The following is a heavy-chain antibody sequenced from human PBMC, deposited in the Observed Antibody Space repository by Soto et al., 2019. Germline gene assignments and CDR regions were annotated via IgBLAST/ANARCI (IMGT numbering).Heavy chain of an antibody. V-gene: IGHV4-31*03. CDR2: IYYSGST. D-gene: IGHD3-22*01. CDR3: ARGENDSSGYYYPGNY. CDR1: GGSISSGGYY. J-gene: IGHJ4*02. Sequence: QVQLQESGPGLVKPSQTLSLTCTVSGGSISSGGYYWSWIRQHPGKGLEWIGYIYYSGSTYYNPSLKRRVTISVDTSKNQFSLKLSSVTAADTAVYYCARGENDSSGYYYPGNYWGQGTLVTVSS.